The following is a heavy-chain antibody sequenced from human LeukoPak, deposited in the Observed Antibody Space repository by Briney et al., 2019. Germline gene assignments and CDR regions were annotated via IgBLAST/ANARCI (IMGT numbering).Heavy chain of an antibody. CDR1: GGSISSSSYY. CDR2: IYYSGST. Sequence: IPSETLSLTCTVSGGSISSSSYYCGWIRQPPGKVLEWIGSIYYSGSTYYNPSLKSRVTISVDTSKNQFSLKLSSVTAADTAVYYCARHPTRDWSWSYNWFDPWGQGTLVTVSS. V-gene: IGHV4-39*01. J-gene: IGHJ5*02. D-gene: IGHD6-13*01. CDR3: ARHPTRDWSWSYNWFDP.